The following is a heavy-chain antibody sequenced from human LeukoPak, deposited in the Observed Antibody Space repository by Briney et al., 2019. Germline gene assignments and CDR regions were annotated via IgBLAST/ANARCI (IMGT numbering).Heavy chain of an antibody. CDR3: ARGGVVSRGQWLCADY. V-gene: IGHV1-46*01. CDR1: GYTLSTYY. Sequence: GASVKVSCKPSGYTLSTYYMHWVRQAPGQGLEWMGILNPSGDQRIYAQKFQGRVTMTWDTSTSTVYMELNSLTSDDTAVYYCARGGVVSRGQWLCADYWGQGALVTVSS. D-gene: IGHD6-19*01. CDR2: LNPSGDQR. J-gene: IGHJ4*02.